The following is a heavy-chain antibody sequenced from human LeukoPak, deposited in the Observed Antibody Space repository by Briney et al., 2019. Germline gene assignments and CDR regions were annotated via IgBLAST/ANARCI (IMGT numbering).Heavy chain of an antibody. D-gene: IGHD3-10*02. V-gene: IGHV3-48*04. J-gene: IGHJ6*04. CDR2: ISSSGSTI. CDR1: GFTFSSYS. CDR3: AELGITMIGGV. Sequence: GGSLRLSCAASGFTFSSYSMNWVRQAPGKGLEWVSYISSSGSTIFYADSAKGRFTISRDNAKNSLYLQMNNLRAEDTAVYYCAELGITMIGGVWGKGTTVTISS.